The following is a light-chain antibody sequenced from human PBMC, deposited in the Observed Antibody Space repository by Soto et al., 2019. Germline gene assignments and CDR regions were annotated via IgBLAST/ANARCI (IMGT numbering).Light chain of an antibody. CDR2: GAS. CDR3: QQYGYVAPYT. Sequence: EIVLTQSPGPLSLSPGERATLSCRASQSVSSRYLAWYQQKPGQAPRLLIYGASSRATGIPDRFSVSGSGTDFPLTISRLEHEDFAVYYGQQYGYVAPYTFCQGTKLEIK. V-gene: IGKV3-20*01. J-gene: IGKJ2*01. CDR1: QSVSSRY.